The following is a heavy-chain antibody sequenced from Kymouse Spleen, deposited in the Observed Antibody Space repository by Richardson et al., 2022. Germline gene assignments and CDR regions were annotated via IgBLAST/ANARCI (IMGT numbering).Heavy chain of an antibody. CDR3: ARSYYGSGSYPAEDV. CDR1: GGSISSGGYY. D-gene: IGHD3-10*01. J-gene: IGHJ6*02. CDR2: IYYSGST. Sequence: QVQLQESGPGLVKPSQTLSLTCTVSGGSISSGGYYWSWIRQHPGKGLEWIGYIYYSGSTYYNPSLKSRVTISVDTSKNQFSLKLSSVTAADTAVYYCARSYYGSGSYPAEDVWGQGTTVTVSS. V-gene: IGHV4-31*03.